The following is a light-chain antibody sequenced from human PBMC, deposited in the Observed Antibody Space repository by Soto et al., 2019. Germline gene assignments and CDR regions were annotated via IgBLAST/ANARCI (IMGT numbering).Light chain of an antibody. CDR1: QTVSSRD. CDR3: QQYVSSPPT. V-gene: IGKV3-20*01. CDR2: GAS. Sequence: EIVLTQSPGTLSLSPGERATLSCRASQTVSSRDLAWYQQRPGQAPRLLIYGASTRATGIPDRFSGSGSGTDFTLTISRLEPEDFAVYYCQQYVSSPPTFGQGTKVDIK. J-gene: IGKJ1*01.